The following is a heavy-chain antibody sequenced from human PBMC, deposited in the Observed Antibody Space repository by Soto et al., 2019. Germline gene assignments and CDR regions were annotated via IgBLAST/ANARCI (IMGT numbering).Heavy chain of an antibody. D-gene: IGHD3-10*01. CDR1: GDSISSYN. CDR2: FRSGGGT. V-gene: IGHV4-59*08. Sequence: QVQLQESGPGLVKPSETLSLTCTVSGDSISSYNLAWIRQPPGKGLEWIGYFRSGGGTSYNPSLTSRVARSADTSMKQCSLRLRSVTAADTAVYYCVRQGIGVLHGLVDVWGQGTTVTVSS. J-gene: IGHJ6*02. CDR3: VRQGIGVLHGLVDV.